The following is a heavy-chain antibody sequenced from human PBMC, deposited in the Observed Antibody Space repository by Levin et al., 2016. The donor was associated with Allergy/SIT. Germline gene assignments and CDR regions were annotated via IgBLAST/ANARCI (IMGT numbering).Heavy chain of an antibody. V-gene: IGHV1-18*01. Sequence: ASVKVSCKASGYTFTSYGISWVRQAPGQGLEWMGWISAYNGNTNYAQKLQGRVTMTTDTSTSTAYMELRSLRSDDTAVYYCASSGQRWGLLWFGEFSPVGDYYYGMDVWGQGTTVTVSS. CDR2: ISAYNGNT. CDR3: ASSGQRWGLLWFGEFSPVGDYYYGMDV. CDR1: GYTFTSYG. J-gene: IGHJ6*02. D-gene: IGHD3-10*01.